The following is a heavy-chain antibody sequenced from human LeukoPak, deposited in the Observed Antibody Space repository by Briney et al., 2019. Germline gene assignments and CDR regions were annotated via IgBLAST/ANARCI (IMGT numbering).Heavy chain of an antibody. J-gene: IGHJ4*02. CDR1: GGSLSSYY. CDR2: IYYTGRT. Sequence: SETLSLTCTVSGGSLSSYYWSWIRQPPGKGLEWIAYIYYTGRTNYNPSLKSRVTISVDTSKNQFFLRLSSVTAADTAVYYCARTSPDGQSAYWGQGTQVTVSS. V-gene: IGHV4-59*08. CDR3: ARTSPDGQSAY. D-gene: IGHD5-24*01.